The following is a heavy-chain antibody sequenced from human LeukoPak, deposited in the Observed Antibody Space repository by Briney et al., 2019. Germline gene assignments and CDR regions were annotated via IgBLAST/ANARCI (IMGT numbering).Heavy chain of an antibody. D-gene: IGHD4-17*01. Sequence: PGRSLRLSCAASGFTFNTFGMHWVRQAPGKGLEWVAVISYDGSNKYSADSVKGRFTISRDNSKNTLYLQTNSLRPEDTAVYYCATDHGFHYGAYFDYWGQGTLVTVSS. CDR3: ATDHGFHYGAYFDY. V-gene: IGHV3-30*03. J-gene: IGHJ4*02. CDR2: ISYDGSNK. CDR1: GFTFNTFG.